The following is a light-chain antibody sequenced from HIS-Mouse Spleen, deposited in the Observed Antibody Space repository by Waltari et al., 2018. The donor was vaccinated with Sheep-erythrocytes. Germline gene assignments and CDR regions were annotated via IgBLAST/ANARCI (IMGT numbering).Light chain of an antibody. CDR3: YSTDSSGNHWV. CDR1: ALPKKY. V-gene: IGLV3-10*01. Sequence: SYELTQPPSVSVSPGQTGRITCSGDALPKKYAYWYQQKSGPAPVLVIYEDSKRPSGIPERFSGSTSGTMATLTISGAQVEDEADYYCYSTDSSGNHWVFGGGTKLTVL. J-gene: IGLJ3*02. CDR2: EDS.